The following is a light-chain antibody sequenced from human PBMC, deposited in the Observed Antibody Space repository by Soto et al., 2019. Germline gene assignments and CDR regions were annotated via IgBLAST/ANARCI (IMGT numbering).Light chain of an antibody. CDR1: QSISSW. CDR3: QQYNSYSWT. Sequence: DIQMAQSPSTLSASVGDRVTITCRASQSISSWLAWYQQKPGKAPKLLIYDASSWESGIPSRFSGSGSGTEYTLTISSLQPDDFATYYCQQYNSYSWTFGQRTKVDIK. V-gene: IGKV1-5*01. CDR2: DAS. J-gene: IGKJ1*01.